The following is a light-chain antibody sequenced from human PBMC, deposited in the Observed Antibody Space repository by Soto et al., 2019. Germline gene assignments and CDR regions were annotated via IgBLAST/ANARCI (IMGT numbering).Light chain of an antibody. V-gene: IGLV2-14*03. CDR3: TSYAGDSTFVV. CDR1: TSDVGAYNY. Sequence: QSVLTQPASVAGSPGQSITISCTGTTSDVGAYNYVSWYQHHPGKAPKLMIYDVTDRPSGVSNRFSGSKSGNTASLTISGLQAEDEADYYCTSYAGDSTFVVFGGGTKLTVL. J-gene: IGLJ2*01. CDR2: DVT.